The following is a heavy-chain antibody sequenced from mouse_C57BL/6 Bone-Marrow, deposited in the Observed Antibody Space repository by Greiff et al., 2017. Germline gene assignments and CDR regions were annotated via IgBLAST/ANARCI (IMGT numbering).Heavy chain of an antibody. V-gene: IGHV5-2*01. CDR1: EYEFPSHD. Sequence: EVMLVESGGGLVQPGESLKLSCESNEYEFPSHDMSWVRKTPEKRLELVAAINSDGGSTYYPDTMERRFIISRDNTKKTLYLQMSSLRSEDPALYYCARLSTASDWYFDVWGTGTTVTVSS. CDR3: ARLSTASDWYFDV. CDR2: INSDGGST. D-gene: IGHD1-2*01. J-gene: IGHJ1*03.